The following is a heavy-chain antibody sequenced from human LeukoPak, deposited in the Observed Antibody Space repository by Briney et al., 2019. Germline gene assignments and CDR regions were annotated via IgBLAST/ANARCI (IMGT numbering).Heavy chain of an antibody. J-gene: IGHJ4*02. Sequence: ASVKVSCKASGYTFTGYYMHWVRQAPGQGLEWMGWINPNSGGTNYAQKFQGRVTMTRDTSISTAYMELSGLRSDDTAVYYCARDQYCSGGSCYLFWGQGTLVTVSS. D-gene: IGHD2-15*01. V-gene: IGHV1-2*02. CDR3: ARDQYCSGGSCYLF. CDR1: GYTFTGYY. CDR2: INPNSGGT.